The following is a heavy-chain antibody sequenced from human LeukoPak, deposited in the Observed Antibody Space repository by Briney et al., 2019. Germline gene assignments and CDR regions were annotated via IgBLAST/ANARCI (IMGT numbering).Heavy chain of an antibody. V-gene: IGHV4-59*13. J-gene: IGHJ4*02. CDR1: GGSISSYY. D-gene: IGHD6-6*01. Sequence: SETLSLTCTVSGGSISSYYWSWIRQPPGQGLERIGYIYYSGSTNYNPSLKSRVTISVDTSKNQFSLKLSSVTAADTAVYYCARVGGSSSLDFDYWGQGTLVTVSS. CDR2: IYYSGST. CDR3: ARVGGSSSLDFDY.